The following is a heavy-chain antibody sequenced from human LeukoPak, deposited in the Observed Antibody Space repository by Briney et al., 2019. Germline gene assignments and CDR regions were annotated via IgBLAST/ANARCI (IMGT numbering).Heavy chain of an antibody. V-gene: IGHV3-23*01. CDR3: AKRVPYSSSSVYFDY. J-gene: IGHJ4*02. CDR2: ISDSGSDT. Sequence: EGSLRLSCAVSGFTFSSYGMSWVRQAPGKGLEWVSAISDSGSDTYYADSVKGRFTISKDNSKNTLYLRMNSLRADDTAVYYCAKRVPYSSSSVYFDYWGQGTLVTVSS. D-gene: IGHD6-6*01. CDR1: GFTFSSYG.